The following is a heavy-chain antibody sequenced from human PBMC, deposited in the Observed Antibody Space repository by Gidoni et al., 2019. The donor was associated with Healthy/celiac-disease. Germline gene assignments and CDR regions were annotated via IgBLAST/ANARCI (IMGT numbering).Heavy chain of an antibody. CDR2: IIPIFGTA. CDR3: ARDRPTGGVPRAIFGVVPHYYGMDV. V-gene: IGHV1-69*01. Sequence: QAQLVQSGAEVKKPGSSVKVSCKASGGTFSSHAIRWVRQAPGQGLEWMGGIIPIFGTANYAQKFQGRVTITADESTSTAYMELSSLRSEDTAVYYCARDRPTGGVPRAIFGVVPHYYGMDVWGQGTTVTVSS. D-gene: IGHD3-3*01. J-gene: IGHJ6*02. CDR1: GGTFSSHA.